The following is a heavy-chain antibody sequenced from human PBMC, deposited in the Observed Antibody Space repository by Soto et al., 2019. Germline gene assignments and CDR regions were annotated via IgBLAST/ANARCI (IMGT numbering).Heavy chain of an antibody. Sequence: GSSVKVSCKASGDTFTTYDINWGRQGTGHGFDWMGWVNPNSGNIGYAQRFQGRVTMTRDTAIRTAYMEVSSLRSDDTAVYYCARGRASGSYYLLDYWGQGTLVTVSS. D-gene: IGHD3-10*01. V-gene: IGHV1-8*01. J-gene: IGHJ4*02. CDR1: GDTFTTYD. CDR2: VNPNSGNI. CDR3: ARGRASGSYYLLDY.